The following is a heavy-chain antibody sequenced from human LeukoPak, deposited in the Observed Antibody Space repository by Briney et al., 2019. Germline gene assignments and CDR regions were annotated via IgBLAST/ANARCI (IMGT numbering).Heavy chain of an antibody. CDR1: GGSISSYY. D-gene: IGHD3-10*01. CDR2: IYYSGST. Sequence: SETLSLTCTVSGGSISSYYWSWIRQPPGKGLEWIGYIYYSGSTNYNPSLKSRVTISVDTSKNQFSLKLSSVTAADTAVYYCARDGILLWFGELLSQLQTDYYYGMDVWGQGTTVTVSS. J-gene: IGHJ6*02. CDR3: ARDGILLWFGELLSQLQTDYYYGMDV. V-gene: IGHV4-59*01.